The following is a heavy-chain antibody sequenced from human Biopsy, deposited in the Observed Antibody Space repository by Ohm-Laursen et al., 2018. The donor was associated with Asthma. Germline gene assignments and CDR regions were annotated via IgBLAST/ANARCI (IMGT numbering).Heavy chain of an antibody. CDR3: VRDGTDDAFDI. CDR2: ISKDASTQ. Sequence: SLRLSCTATGFSFSNFAIHWVRQAPGKGLEWVGVISKDASTQDYADSVKGRFTMARDNSKNTLDLQMNSLREEDTAVYYCVRDGTDDAFDIWGQGTVVTVSS. D-gene: IGHD1-1*01. V-gene: IGHV3-30*01. CDR1: GFSFSNFA. J-gene: IGHJ3*02.